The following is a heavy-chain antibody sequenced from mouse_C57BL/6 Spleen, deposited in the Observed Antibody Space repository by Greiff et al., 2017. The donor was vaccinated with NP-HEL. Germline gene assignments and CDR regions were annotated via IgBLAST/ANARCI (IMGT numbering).Heavy chain of an antibody. CDR2: IDPSDSET. D-gene: IGHD2-4*01. CDR3: ARRDYDDYFDY. Sequence: VQLQQPGAELVRPGSSVKLSCKASGYTFTSYWMHWVKQRPIQGLEWIGNIDPSDSETHYNQKFKDKATLTVDKSSSTAYMQLSSLTSEDSAVYYCARRDYDDYFDYWGQGTTLTVS. CDR1: GYTFTSYW. V-gene: IGHV1-52*01. J-gene: IGHJ2*01.